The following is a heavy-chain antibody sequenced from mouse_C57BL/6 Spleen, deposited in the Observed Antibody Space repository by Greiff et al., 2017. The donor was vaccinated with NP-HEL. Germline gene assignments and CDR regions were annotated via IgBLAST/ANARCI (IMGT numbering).Heavy chain of an antibody. J-gene: IGHJ4*01. CDR1: GYAFSSYW. CDR2: IYPGDGDT. Sequence: VHLVESGAELVKPGASVKISCKASGYAFSSYWMNWVKQRPGKGLEWIGQIYPGDGDTNYNGKFKGKATLTADKSSSTAYMQLSSLTSEDSAVYFCARSDGTSYDYWGQGTSVTVSS. V-gene: IGHV1-80*01. D-gene: IGHD4-1*01. CDR3: ARSDGTSYDY.